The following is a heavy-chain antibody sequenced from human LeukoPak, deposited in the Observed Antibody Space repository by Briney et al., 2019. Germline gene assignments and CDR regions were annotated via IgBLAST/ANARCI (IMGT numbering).Heavy chain of an antibody. V-gene: IGHV4-30-2*01. J-gene: IGHJ4*02. CDR3: ARDGPEEDYFYY. D-gene: IGHD1-14*01. CDR2: IYHSGST. Sequence: SETLSLTCTVSGGSISSGDYYWSWIRQPPGKGLEWIGYIYHSGSTYYNPSLKSRVTISVDRSKNQFSLKLSSVTAADTAVYYCARDGPEEDYFYYWGQGTLVTVSS. CDR1: GGSISSGDYY.